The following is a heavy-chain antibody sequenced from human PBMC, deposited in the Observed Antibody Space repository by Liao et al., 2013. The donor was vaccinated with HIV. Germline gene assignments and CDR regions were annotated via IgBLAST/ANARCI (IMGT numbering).Heavy chain of an antibody. CDR1: GGSFAGYY. Sequence: QAQLEQWGTGLVKPSETLSLTCAVYGGSFAGYYWTWIRQVPGKGLEWIGEIKQGGSSSHNPSLKTRVAMAMDTSKNQFSLKLKSVTAADTALYFCARGLMVTSEGVFDSWGQGTLVTVSS. CDR2: IKQGGSS. CDR3: ARGLMVTSEGVFDS. V-gene: IGHV4-34*02. J-gene: IGHJ4*02. D-gene: IGHD2-21*02.